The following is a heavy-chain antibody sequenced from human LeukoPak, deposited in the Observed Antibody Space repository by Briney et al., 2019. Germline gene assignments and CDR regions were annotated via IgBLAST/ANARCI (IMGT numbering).Heavy chain of an antibody. CDR1: GGTFSSYA. CDR2: IIPIFGTA. J-gene: IGHJ4*02. D-gene: IGHD1-1*01. CDR3: ARGGSRHPSPEDY. Sequence: ASVKVSCKASGGTFSSYAISWVRQAPGQGLEWMGGIIPIFGTANYAQKFQGRVTITADESTSTAYMELSSLRAEDTAVYYCARGGSRHPSPEDYWGRGTLVTVSS. V-gene: IGHV1-69*13.